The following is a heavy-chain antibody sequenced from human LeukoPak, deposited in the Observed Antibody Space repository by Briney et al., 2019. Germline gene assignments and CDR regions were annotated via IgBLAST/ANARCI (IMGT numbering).Heavy chain of an antibody. Sequence: GGSLRLSCAASGFTFSSYSMNWVRQAPGKGLEWVSSISSSSSYIYYADSVKGRFTISRDNSKNSLYLQMNSLRTEDTALYYCAKGLSYGEYYFDYWGQGTLVTVSS. D-gene: IGHD5-18*01. V-gene: IGHV3-21*04. CDR2: ISSSSSYI. CDR1: GFTFSSYS. J-gene: IGHJ4*02. CDR3: AKGLSYGEYYFDY.